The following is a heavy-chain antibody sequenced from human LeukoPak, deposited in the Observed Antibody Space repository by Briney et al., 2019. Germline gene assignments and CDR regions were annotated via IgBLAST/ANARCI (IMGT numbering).Heavy chain of an antibody. CDR2: IYYSGST. D-gene: IGHD3-10*01. CDR1: GGSISSYY. V-gene: IGHV4-59*01. Sequence: SETLSLTFTVSGGSISSYYWSWIRQPPGKGLEWIGYIYYSGSTNYNPSLKSRVTISVDTSKNQFSLKLSSVTAADTAVYYCARVWVRGAQSYFDYWGQGTLVTVSS. J-gene: IGHJ4*02. CDR3: ARVWVRGAQSYFDY.